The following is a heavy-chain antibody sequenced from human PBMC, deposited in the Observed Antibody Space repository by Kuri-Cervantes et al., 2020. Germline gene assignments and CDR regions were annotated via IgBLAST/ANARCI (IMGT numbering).Heavy chain of an antibody. J-gene: IGHJ4*02. CDR3: AKDHGYSYGSFDY. V-gene: IGHV3-9*01. CDR1: GFTFDDYA. D-gene: IGHD5-18*01. CDR2: ISRNSGSI. Sequence: SLKISCAAPGFTFDDYAMHWVRQAPGKGLEWVSGISRNSGSIGYADSVKGRFTISRDNAKNSLYLQMNSLRAEDTALYYCAKDHGYSYGSFDYWGQGTLVTVSS.